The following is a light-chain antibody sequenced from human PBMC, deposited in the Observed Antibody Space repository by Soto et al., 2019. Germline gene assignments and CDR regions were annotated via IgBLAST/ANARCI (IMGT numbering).Light chain of an antibody. CDR2: ANS. CDR3: QSYDSSLSGFYV. CDR1: SSNIGAGYD. V-gene: IGLV1-40*01. Sequence: QSVLTQPPSVSGAPGQRVTISCTGSSSNIGAGYDVHWYQQLPGRDPKLLIYANSNRPSGVPDRFSGSRSGTSASLAITGLQAEDEADYSCQSYDSSLSGFYVFGTGTKLTVL. J-gene: IGLJ1*01.